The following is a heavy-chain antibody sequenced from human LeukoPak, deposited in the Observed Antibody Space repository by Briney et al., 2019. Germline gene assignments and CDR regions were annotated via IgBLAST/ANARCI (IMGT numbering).Heavy chain of an antibody. Sequence: SETLSLTCTVSGGSISSSSYYWGWIRQPPGKGLEWIGSIYYSGSTYYNPSLKSRVTISVDTSKNQFSLKLSSVTAADTAVYYCANWGLGSSWNDYWGQGTLVTVSS. D-gene: IGHD6-13*01. V-gene: IGHV4-39*01. J-gene: IGHJ4*02. CDR3: ANWGLGSSWNDY. CDR1: GGSISSSSYY. CDR2: IYYSGST.